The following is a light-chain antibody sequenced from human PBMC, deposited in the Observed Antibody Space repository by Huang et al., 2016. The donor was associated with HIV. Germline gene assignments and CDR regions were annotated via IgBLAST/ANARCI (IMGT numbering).Light chain of an antibody. V-gene: IGKV1-39*01. Sequence: DIQMTQSPSSLSASVGDRVTITCRASQSISSYLNWYQQKPGKAPKILMYAASSSQSGVPSRCSGSGSETDFTLDISSLQPEDFATYYCQQSYSMPRTFGQGTKVEIK. CDR1: QSISSY. J-gene: IGKJ2*01. CDR2: AAS. CDR3: QQSYSMPRT.